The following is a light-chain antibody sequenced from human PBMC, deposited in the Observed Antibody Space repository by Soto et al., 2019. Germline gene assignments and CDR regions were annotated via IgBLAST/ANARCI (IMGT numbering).Light chain of an antibody. Sequence: QSALTQPASVSGSHGQSITISCTGTSSDIGRYNLVSWYQQHPGKAPKLIIYEDIERPSGVSDRFSGSKSGNTASLTISGLQTEDEADYYCCSYAGGASVVFGGGTQLTVL. CDR1: SSDIGRYNL. V-gene: IGLV2-23*01. J-gene: IGLJ2*01. CDR3: CSYAGGASVV. CDR2: EDI.